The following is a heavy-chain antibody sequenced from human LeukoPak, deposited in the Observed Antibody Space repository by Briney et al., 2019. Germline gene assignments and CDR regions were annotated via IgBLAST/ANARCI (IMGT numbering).Heavy chain of an antibody. CDR2: IYHSGST. Sequence: PSETLSLTCTVSGYSISSGYYWGWIRQPPGKGLEWIGYIYHSGSTYYNPSLKSRVTISVDTSKNQFSLKLSSVTAADTAVYYCARGLPRRGRRFDPWGQGTLVTVSS. J-gene: IGHJ5*02. D-gene: IGHD2-15*01. V-gene: IGHV4-38-2*02. CDR1: GYSISSGYY. CDR3: ARGLPRRGRRFDP.